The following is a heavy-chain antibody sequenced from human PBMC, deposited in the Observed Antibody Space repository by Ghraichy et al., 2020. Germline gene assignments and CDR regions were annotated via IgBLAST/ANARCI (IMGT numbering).Heavy chain of an antibody. V-gene: IGHV4-61*01. J-gene: IGHJ6*02. CDR3: ARAGIAAAGGPYGMDV. Sequence: SQTLSLTCTVSGDSVSSGSYYWSWIRQPPGKGLEWIGYIYYSGSTNYNPSLKSRVTISVDTSKNQFSLKLSSVTAADTAVYYCARAGIAAAGGPYGMDVWGQGTTVTVSS. CDR1: GDSVSSGSYY. CDR2: IYYSGST. D-gene: IGHD6-13*01.